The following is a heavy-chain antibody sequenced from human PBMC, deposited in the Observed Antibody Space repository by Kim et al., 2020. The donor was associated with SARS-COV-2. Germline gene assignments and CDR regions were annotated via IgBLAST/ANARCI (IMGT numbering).Heavy chain of an antibody. J-gene: IGHJ3*02. CDR1: GGSISSGDYY. V-gene: IGHV4-30-4*01. CDR3: AREYYYDSDIVLHAFDI. CDR2: IYYSGST. Sequence: SETLSLTCTVSGGSISSGDYYWSWIRQPPGKGLEWIGYIYYSGSTYYNPSLKSRVTISVDTSKNQFSLKLSSVTAADTAVYYCAREYYYDSDIVLHAFDIWGQGTMVTVSS. D-gene: IGHD3-22*01.